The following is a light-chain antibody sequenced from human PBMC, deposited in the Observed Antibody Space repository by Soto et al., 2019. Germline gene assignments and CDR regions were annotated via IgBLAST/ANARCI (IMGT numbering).Light chain of an antibody. Sequence: QSVLTQPASVSGSPGQSITISCTGTNSDVGGSTYVSWYQHHPGRAPKLLIYDVTSRPSGVSNRFSGSKSGNTASLTISGLQTEDEADYYCSAYRSSSTLQFGFGKGTKV. J-gene: IGLJ1*01. CDR1: NSDVGGSTY. CDR3: SAYRSSSTLQFG. V-gene: IGLV2-14*01. CDR2: DVT.